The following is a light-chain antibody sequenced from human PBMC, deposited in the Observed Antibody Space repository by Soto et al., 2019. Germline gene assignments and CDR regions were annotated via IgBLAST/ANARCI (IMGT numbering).Light chain of an antibody. Sequence: EIVLTQSPATLSLSPGERATLSCRASQSVSSYLAWYQQKPGQAPRLLIYDASNRATGIPARFSGSGSETDFTLTISSLEPCYFAVYYCQQRSNWPLTFCGGPNLDIK. CDR2: DAS. V-gene: IGKV3-11*01. J-gene: IGKJ4*01. CDR1: QSVSSY. CDR3: QQRSNWPLT.